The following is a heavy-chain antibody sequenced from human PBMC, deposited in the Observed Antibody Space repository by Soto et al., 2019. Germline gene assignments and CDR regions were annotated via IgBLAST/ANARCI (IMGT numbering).Heavy chain of an antibody. CDR3: ARGRGIAAAGTYGRYYYYGMDG. V-gene: IGHV4-34*01. Sequence: SETLSLTCAVYGGSFSGYYWSWIRQPPGKGLEWIGEINHSGSTNYNPSLKSRVTISVDTSKNQFSLKLSSVTAADTAVYYCARGRGIAAAGTYGRYYYYGMDGRGQGTTVTVSS. CDR2: INHSGST. D-gene: IGHD6-13*01. CDR1: GGSFSGYY. J-gene: IGHJ6*02.